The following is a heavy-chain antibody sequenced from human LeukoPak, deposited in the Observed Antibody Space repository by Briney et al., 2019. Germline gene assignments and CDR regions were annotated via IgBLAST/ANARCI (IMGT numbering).Heavy chain of an antibody. D-gene: IGHD4-23*01. CDR2: IIPIFGTA. J-gene: IGHJ5*02. CDR1: GGTFCSYA. CDR3: ARSHSYGGRNWFDP. Sequence: GASVKVSCKASGGTFCSYAISWVRQAPGQGLEWMGGIIPIFGTANYAQKFQGRVTITADESTSTAYMELSSLRSEDTAVYYCARSHSYGGRNWFDPWGQGTLVTVSS. V-gene: IGHV1-69*13.